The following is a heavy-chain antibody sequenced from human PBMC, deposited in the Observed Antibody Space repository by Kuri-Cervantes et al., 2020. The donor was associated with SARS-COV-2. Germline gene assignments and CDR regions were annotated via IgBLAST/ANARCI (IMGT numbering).Heavy chain of an antibody. CDR1: GFTFSSYS. D-gene: IGHD2-2*01. CDR3: ARDVNIVVVPAYYYGMDV. V-gene: IGHV3-21*01. CDR2: ISSSSYI. J-gene: IGHJ6*02. Sequence: GESLKISCAASGFTFSSYSMNWVRQAPGKGLEWVSSISSSSYIYYADSVKGRFTISRDNAKSSLYLQMNSLRAEDTAVYYCARDVNIVVVPAYYYGMDVWGQGTTVTVSS.